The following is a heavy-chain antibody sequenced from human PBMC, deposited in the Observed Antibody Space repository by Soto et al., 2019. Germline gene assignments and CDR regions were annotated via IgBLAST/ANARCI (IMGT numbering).Heavy chain of an antibody. CDR3: ARDRTFGVVIYSDLGYYGMDV. CDR1: GFTFSSYG. CDR2: ISYDGSNK. D-gene: IGHD3-3*01. V-gene: IGHV3-30-3*01. Sequence: GSLRLSCAASGFTFSSYGMHWVRQAPGKGLEWVAVISYDGSNKYYADSVKGRFTISRDNSKNTLYLQMNSLRAEDTAVYHCARDRTFGVVIYSDLGYYGMDVWGQGTTVTVSS. J-gene: IGHJ6*02.